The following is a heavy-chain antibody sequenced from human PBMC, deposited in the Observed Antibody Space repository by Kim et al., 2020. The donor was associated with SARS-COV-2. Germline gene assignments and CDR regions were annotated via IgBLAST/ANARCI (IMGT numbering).Heavy chain of an antibody. V-gene: IGHV3-30-3*01. Sequence: GGSLRLSCAASGFTFSRYAVHWVRQAPGKGLEWVAIISFDGTNKNYADSVKGRFTMSRENSKNTLYLQMDSLRAEDTAVYYCARDVEERRQWPSYFDYWGQGTLVTVSS. J-gene: IGHJ4*02. D-gene: IGHD1-1*01. CDR3: ARDVEERRQWPSYFDY. CDR1: GFTFSRYA. CDR2: ISFDGTNK.